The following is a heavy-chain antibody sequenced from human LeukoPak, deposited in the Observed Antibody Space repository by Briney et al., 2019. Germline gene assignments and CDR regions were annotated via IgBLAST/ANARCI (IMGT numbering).Heavy chain of an antibody. CDR3: ARGRDVEYSSSSVFDY. D-gene: IGHD6-6*01. CDR2: INHSGST. CDR1: GGSFSGYY. Sequence: PSETLSLTCAVYGGSFSGYYWSWIRQPPGKGLEWIGEINHSGSTSYNPSLKSRVTISVDTSKNQFSLKLSSVTAADTAVYYCARGRDVEYSSSSVFDYWGQGTLVTVSS. V-gene: IGHV4-34*01. J-gene: IGHJ4*02.